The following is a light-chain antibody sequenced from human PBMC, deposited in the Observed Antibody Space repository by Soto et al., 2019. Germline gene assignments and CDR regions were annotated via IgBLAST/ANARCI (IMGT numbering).Light chain of an antibody. CDR3: QQYGTSPAT. CDR2: GAS. Sequence: EIGLTQSPGTLSLSPGDRATLSGRASQTVSSNFLAWYQQRPAQAPRLLIHGASTRATGITDRFSGSVSGTDFTLIISGLEPEDFAVYYCQQYGTSPATFGQGTKVDIK. V-gene: IGKV3-20*01. CDR1: QTVSSNF. J-gene: IGKJ1*01.